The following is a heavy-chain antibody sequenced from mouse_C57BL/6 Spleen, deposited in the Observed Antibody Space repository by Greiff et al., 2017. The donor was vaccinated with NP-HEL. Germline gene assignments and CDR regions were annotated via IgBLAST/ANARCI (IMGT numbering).Heavy chain of an antibody. CDR2: IYPGDGDT. J-gene: IGHJ1*03. D-gene: IGHD1-1*01. V-gene: IGHV1-82*01. CDR1: GYAFSSSW. Sequence: QVQLQQSGPELVKPGASVKISCKASGYAFSSSWMNWVKQRPGKGLEWIGRIYPGDGDTNYNGKVKGKATLTADKSSSTAYMQLSSLTSEDSAVYFCAREITTVVYWYFDVWGTGTTVTVSS. CDR3: AREITTVVYWYFDV.